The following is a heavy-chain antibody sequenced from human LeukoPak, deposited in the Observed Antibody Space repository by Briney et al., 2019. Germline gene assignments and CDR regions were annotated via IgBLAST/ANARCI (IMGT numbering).Heavy chain of an antibody. CDR3: ARRPRCSYDDY. D-gene: IGHD2-21*01. CDR1: GFSFSSYE. Sequence: GGSLRLFCAASGFSFSSYEMNWVRQAPGEGLEWVSYISSSGSTIYYADSVKGRFTISRDNTKNSLNLQINRLRAEDTAVYDCARRPRCSYDDYWGQGTLVTVSS. J-gene: IGHJ4*02. V-gene: IGHV3-48*03. CDR2: ISSSGSTI.